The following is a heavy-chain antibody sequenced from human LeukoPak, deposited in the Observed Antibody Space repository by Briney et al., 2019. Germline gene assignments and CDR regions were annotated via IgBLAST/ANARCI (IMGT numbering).Heavy chain of an antibody. J-gene: IGHJ5*02. CDR3: AVYYYGSGTPPFDP. V-gene: IGHV1-69*06. CDR2: IIPIFGTA. CDR1: GGTFSSYA. Sequence: SVKVSCKASGGTFSSYAISWVRQAPGQGVEGMGGIIPIFGTANYAQKFQGRVTVTADKSTSTAYMELSSLRSEDTAVYYCAVYYYGSGTPPFDPWGQGTLVTVSS. D-gene: IGHD3-10*01.